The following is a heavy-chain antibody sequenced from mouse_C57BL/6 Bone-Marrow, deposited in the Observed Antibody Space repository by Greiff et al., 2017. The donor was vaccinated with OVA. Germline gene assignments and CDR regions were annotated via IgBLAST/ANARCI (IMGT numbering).Heavy chain of an antibody. CDR3: LTGTAWFAY. D-gene: IGHD4-1*01. CDR1: GFSLTSYG. V-gene: IGHV2-2*01. CDR2: IWSGGST. Sequence: QVQLKESGPGLVQPSQSLSITCTVSGFSLTSYGVHWVRQSPGKGLEWLGVIWSGGSTDYNAAFISRLSISKDNSKSQVFFKMNSLQADDTAIYYCLTGTAWFAYWGQGTLVTVSA. J-gene: IGHJ3*01.